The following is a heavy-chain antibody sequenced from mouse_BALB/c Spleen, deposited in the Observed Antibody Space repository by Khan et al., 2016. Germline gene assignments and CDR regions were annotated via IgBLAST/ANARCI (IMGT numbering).Heavy chain of an antibody. CDR2: ISYSGST. Sequence: EVQLQESGPGLVKPSQSLSLTCTVTGYSITSGYGWNWIRQFPGNKLEWMGYISYSGSTNYNPTLKSRISITRDTSKNQFFLQLNSVTTEDTATXDCARTARIKYWGQGTTLTVSS. D-gene: IGHD1-2*01. CDR3: ARTARIKY. CDR1: GYSITSGYG. J-gene: IGHJ2*01. V-gene: IGHV3-2*02.